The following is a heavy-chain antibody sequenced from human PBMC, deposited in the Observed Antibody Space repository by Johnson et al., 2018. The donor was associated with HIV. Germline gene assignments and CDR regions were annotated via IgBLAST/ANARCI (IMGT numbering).Heavy chain of an antibody. D-gene: IGHD4-23*01. CDR1: GFTFDDYA. CDR3: SKSPAKDHGGNSGAFAI. J-gene: IGHJ3*02. Sequence: QVQLVESGGGLIQPGGSLRLSCAASGFTFDDYAMHWVRQAPGTGLEWVAVISYDGSNKYYADSVKGRFTVSRDNSTNTLYLQMNSLRAEDTAMYYCSKSPAKDHGGNSGAFAIWGQGTMVTVSS. CDR2: ISYDGSNK. V-gene: IGHV3-30-3*02.